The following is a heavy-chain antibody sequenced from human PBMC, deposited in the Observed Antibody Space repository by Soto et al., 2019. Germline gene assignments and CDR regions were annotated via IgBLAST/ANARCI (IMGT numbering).Heavy chain of an antibody. Sequence: QVQLVQSGAEVKKPGASVKVSCKASGYTFTSYAMHWVRQAPGQRLEWMGWINAGNGNTKYSQKFQGRVTITRDTSASTAYMELISLRSEDTAVYYCARGVGLYSNYDYWGQGTLVTVSS. J-gene: IGHJ4*02. CDR1: GYTFTSYA. D-gene: IGHD2-2*02. CDR3: ARGVGLYSNYDY. V-gene: IGHV1-3*01. CDR2: INAGNGNT.